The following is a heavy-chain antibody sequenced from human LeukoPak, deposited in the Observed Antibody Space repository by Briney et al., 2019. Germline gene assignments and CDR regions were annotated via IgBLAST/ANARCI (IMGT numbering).Heavy chain of an antibody. J-gene: IGHJ4*02. CDR1: GFSFSSHG. Sequence: PGGTLRLSCAASGFSFSSHGMSWVRQAPGKGLVWVSRINSDGRSTNYADSVKGRFSISRDNAENTLYLQMNSLRVEDTAVYYCVRGADTGYSSDSWGQGTLVTVSS. CDR3: VRGADTGYSSDS. CDR2: INSDGRST. V-gene: IGHV3-74*01. D-gene: IGHD3-9*01.